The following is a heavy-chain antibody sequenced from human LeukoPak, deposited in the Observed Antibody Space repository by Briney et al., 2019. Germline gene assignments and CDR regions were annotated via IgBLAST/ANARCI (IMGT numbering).Heavy chain of an antibody. J-gene: IGHJ6*01. V-gene: IGHV3-11*01. CDR2: ISSSGSTI. D-gene: IGHD3-10*01. Sequence: GGSLRLSCAASGFTFSDYYMSWIRQAPGKGLEWVSYISSSGSTIYYADSVKGRFTISRDNAKNSLYLQMNSLRAEDTAVYYCARHMVRGVLSYYYYGMDVWGQGTTVTVSS. CDR1: GFTFSDYY. CDR3: ARHMVRGVLSYYYYGMDV.